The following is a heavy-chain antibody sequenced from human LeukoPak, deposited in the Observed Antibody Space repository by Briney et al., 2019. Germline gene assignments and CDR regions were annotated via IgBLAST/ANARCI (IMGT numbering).Heavy chain of an antibody. CDR1: GFTFSSYA. D-gene: IGHD6-13*01. CDR3: AKGFIAAAGHWYFDL. CDR2: ISDSGGST. J-gene: IGHJ2*01. V-gene: IGHV3-23*01. Sequence: GGSLRLSCAASGFTFSSYAMGWVRQAPGKGPEWVSAISDSGGSTFYADSVKGRFTISRDNSKNTLYLQMNSLRAEDTAVYYCAKGFIAAAGHWYFDLWGRGTLVTVSS.